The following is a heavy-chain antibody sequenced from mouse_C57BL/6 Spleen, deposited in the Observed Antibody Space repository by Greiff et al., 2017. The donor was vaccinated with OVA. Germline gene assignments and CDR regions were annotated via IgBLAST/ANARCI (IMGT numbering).Heavy chain of an antibody. J-gene: IGHJ4*01. CDR1: GFSLTSYG. CDR3: ARNKDYYGLDYYAMDY. CDR2: IWSGGST. D-gene: IGHD1-1*01. Sequence: VNLVESGPGLVQPSQSLSITCTVSGFSLTSYGVHWVRQSPGKGLEWLGVIWSGGSTDYNAAFISRLSISKDNSKSQVFFKMNSLQADDTAIYYCARNKDYYGLDYYAMDYWGQGTSVTVSS. V-gene: IGHV2-2*01.